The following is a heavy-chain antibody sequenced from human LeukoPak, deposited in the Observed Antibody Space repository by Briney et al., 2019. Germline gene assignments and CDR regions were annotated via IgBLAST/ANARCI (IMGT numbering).Heavy chain of an antibody. CDR1: GFTFSSYG. V-gene: IGHV3-33*01. CDR2: IWYAGSNK. Sequence: PGRSLRLSCASTGFTFSSYGMHWLRQAPSKGLEWVAVIWYAGSNKYYADSVKGRFTISRDNSKNTLYLQMNSLRAEDTAVYYCARAVAADGGMDVWGQGTTVTVSS. D-gene: IGHD2-15*01. CDR3: ARAVAADGGMDV. J-gene: IGHJ6*01.